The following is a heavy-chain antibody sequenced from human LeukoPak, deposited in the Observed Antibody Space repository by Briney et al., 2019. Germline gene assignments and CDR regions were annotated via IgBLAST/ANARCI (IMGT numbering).Heavy chain of an antibody. CDR3: ARLIDYYYGMDV. V-gene: IGHV4-39*01. CDR1: GGSISSSSYY. J-gene: IGHJ6*02. CDR2: IYYSGST. D-gene: IGHD3-16*02. Sequence: SETLSLTCTVSGGSISSSSYYWGWVRQPPGKGLEWIGSIYYSGSTYYNPSLKSRVTISVDTSKNQFSLKLSSVTAADTAVYYCARLIDYYYGMDVWGQGTTVTVSS.